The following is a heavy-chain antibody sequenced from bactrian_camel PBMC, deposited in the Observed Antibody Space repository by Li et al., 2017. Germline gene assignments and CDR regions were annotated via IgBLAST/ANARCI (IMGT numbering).Heavy chain of an antibody. CDR3: VKPNPDARGGFDH. CDR2: IHRNGVST. D-gene: IGHD1*01. J-gene: IGHJ4*01. Sequence: DVQLVESGGGLVQPGESLRLSCATSGYTFGSYGMTWVRQAPGKGLEWIASIHRNGVSTFYADSVKGRFTISRDNAKNTVYLLMNSLKPEDTAVYYCVKPNPDARGGFDHWGQGTQVTVS. CDR1: GYTFGSYG. V-gene: IGHV3S40*01.